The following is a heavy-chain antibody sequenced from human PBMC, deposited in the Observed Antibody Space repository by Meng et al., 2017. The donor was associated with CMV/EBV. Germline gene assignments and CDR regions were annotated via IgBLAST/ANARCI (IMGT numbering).Heavy chain of an antibody. CDR2: IKQDGSEK. D-gene: IGHD6-25*01. J-gene: IGHJ4*02. Sequence: GESLKISCAASGFTISSYWMSWVRQAPGKGLEWVANIKQDGSEKYYVDSVKGRFTISRDNAKNSLYLQMNSLRAEDTAVYYCARESSVFGGLSGWGQGTLVTVSS. CDR3: ARESSVFGGLSG. CDR1: GFTISSYW. V-gene: IGHV3-7*01.